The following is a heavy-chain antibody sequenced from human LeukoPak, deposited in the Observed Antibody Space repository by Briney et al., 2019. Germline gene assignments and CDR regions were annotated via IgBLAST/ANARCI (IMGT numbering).Heavy chain of an antibody. CDR3: ARVVEQQLVTLNWFDP. J-gene: IGHJ5*02. D-gene: IGHD6-13*01. CDR2: INPNSGGT. V-gene: IGHV1-2*02. CDR1: GYTFTGYY. Sequence: GASVKVSCKASGYTFTGYYMHWVRQAPGQGLEWMGWINPNSGGTNYAQKFQGRVTMTRDMSISTAYMELSRLRSDDTAVYYCARVVEQQLVTLNWFDPWGQGTLVTVSS.